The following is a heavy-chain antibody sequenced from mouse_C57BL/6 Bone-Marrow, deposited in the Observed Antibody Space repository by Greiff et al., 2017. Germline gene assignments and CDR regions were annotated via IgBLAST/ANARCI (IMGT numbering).Heavy chain of an antibody. D-gene: IGHD2-5*01. J-gene: IGHJ2*01. CDR3: ARSSSNYAYFDY. CDR2: IYPRDGST. Sequence: VQLVESDAELVKPGASVKISCKVSGYTFTDHTIYWMKQRPEQGLEWIGYIYPRDGSTKYNEKFKGKATLTADKASSTAYMQLNRRTSEDSAVYFCARSSSNYAYFDYWGQGTTLTVAS. V-gene: IGHV1-78*01. CDR1: GYTFTDHT.